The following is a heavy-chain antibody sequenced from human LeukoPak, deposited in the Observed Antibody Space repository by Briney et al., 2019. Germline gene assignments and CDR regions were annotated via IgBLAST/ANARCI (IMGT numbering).Heavy chain of an antibody. D-gene: IGHD4/OR15-4a*01. J-gene: IGHJ5*02. CDR2: IYYSGST. Sequence: SETLSLTCAVSGGSISSGGYSWSWIRQPPGKGLEWIGYIYYSGSTYYNPSLKSRVSISVDTSKNQFSLKLSSVTAADTAVYYCVRGPYGASISKWFDPWGQGTQVIVSP. V-gene: IGHV4-30-4*07. CDR1: GGSISSGGYS. CDR3: VRGPYGASISKWFDP.